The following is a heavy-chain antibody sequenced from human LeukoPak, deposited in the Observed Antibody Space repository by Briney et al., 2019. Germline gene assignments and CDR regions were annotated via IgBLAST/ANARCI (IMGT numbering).Heavy chain of an antibody. CDR2: ISYVGSNK. J-gene: IGHJ3*02. CDR3: ARDRRKYSSSWYDAFDI. CDR1: GFTFSSYA. V-gene: IGHV3-30*04. D-gene: IGHD6-13*01. Sequence: GGSLRLSCAASGFTFSSYAMHWVRQAPGKGLEWVAVISYVGSNKYYADSVKGRFTISRDNSKNTLYLQMNSLRAEDTAVYYCARDRRKYSSSWYDAFDIWGQGKMVTVSS.